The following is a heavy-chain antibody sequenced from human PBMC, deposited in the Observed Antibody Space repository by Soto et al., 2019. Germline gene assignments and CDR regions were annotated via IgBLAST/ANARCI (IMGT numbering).Heavy chain of an antibody. V-gene: IGHV1-3*01. CDR2: INAGNGNT. Sequence: QVQLVQSGAEVKKPGASVKVSCEASGFTFTTYAIHWVRQAPGQSLEWMGWINAGNGNTDYSQTFQGRVTFTRDTSASIAYMELSSLKSEDTAVYYCVSDVNTSGWPDWGQGTLVTVSS. CDR3: VSDVNTSGWPD. CDR1: GFTFTTYA. J-gene: IGHJ4*02. D-gene: IGHD6-19*01.